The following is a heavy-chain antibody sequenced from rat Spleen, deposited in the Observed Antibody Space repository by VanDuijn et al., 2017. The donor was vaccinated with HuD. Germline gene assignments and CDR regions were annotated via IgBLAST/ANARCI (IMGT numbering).Heavy chain of an antibody. CDR1: GFTFNNYW. Sequence: EVQLVESGGGLVQPGRSLKLSCEASGFTFNNYWMTWIRQAPGKGLEWVATITHIGGTSYYPDSVKGRFTISRDNAKSTLYLQMDSLRSEDTATYYCASLEYWGQGVRVTVSS. CDR2: ITHIGGTS. D-gene: IGHD4-2*01. V-gene: IGHV5-31*01. CDR3: ASLEY. J-gene: IGHJ2*01.